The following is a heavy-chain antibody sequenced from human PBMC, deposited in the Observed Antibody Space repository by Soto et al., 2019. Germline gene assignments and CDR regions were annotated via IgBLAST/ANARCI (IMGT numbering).Heavy chain of an antibody. V-gene: IGHV4-59*08. J-gene: IGHJ3*02. D-gene: IGHD7-27*01. CDR3: ARLGTSDAFDI. Sequence: SETLSLTCTVSGGSISSYYGSWIRQPPGKGLEWIGYIYYSGSTNYNPSLKSRVTISVDTSKNQFSLKLSSVTAADTAVYYCARLGTSDAFDIWGQGTMVTVSS. CDR2: IYYSGST. CDR1: GGSISSYY.